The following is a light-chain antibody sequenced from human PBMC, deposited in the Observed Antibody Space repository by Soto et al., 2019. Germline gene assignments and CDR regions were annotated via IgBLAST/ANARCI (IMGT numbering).Light chain of an antibody. Sequence: EIVLTQSPGSLSLSPGDRATLSCRASQSISSSFFAWYQQKPGQAPSLLIYGASRRATGIPDRFTGSGSGTDFTLTIIRLEPEDFAVYYWQQYDSSLTFGLGTKVEIK. V-gene: IGKV3-20*01. J-gene: IGKJ1*01. CDR2: GAS. CDR1: QSISSSF. CDR3: QQYDSSLT.